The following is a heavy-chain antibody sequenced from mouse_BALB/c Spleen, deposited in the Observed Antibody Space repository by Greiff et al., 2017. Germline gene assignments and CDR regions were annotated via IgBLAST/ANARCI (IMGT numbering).Heavy chain of an antibody. Sequence: QVQLQQSGPGLVAPSQSLSITCTVSGFSLTSYGVHWVRQPPGKGLEWLGVIWAGGSTNYNSALMSRLSISKDNSKSQVFLKMNSLQTDDTAMYYCARGKYGNYDAMDYWGQGTSVTVSS. D-gene: IGHD2-10*02. V-gene: IGHV2-9*02. CDR2: IWAGGST. J-gene: IGHJ4*01. CDR3: ARGKYGNYDAMDY. CDR1: GFSLTSYG.